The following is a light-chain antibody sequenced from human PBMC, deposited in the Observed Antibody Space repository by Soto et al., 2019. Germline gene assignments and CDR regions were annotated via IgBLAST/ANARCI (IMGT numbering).Light chain of an antibody. CDR2: GAS. CDR3: QQYGSSPMYP. V-gene: IGKV3-20*01. Sequence: EIVLTQSPGTLSLSPGERATLSCRASQSVSSSYLAWYQQKPGQSPRLLIYGASSRGAGIPDWFSGSGSGTGFTLTISRLEPEDFEVYYCQQYGSSPMYPFGQGTKLEIK. J-gene: IGKJ2*01. CDR1: QSVSSSY.